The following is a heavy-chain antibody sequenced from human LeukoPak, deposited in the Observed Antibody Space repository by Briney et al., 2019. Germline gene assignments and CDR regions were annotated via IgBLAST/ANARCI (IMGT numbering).Heavy chain of an antibody. J-gene: IGHJ6*03. CDR2: INCHRDNT. CDR1: VCTFINYV. CDR3: SRDGDTGMVGGYYYYTDV. D-gene: IGHD5-18*01. Sequence: ALTLSCPSSVCTFINYVMSWLRQAPGKGLEGVAFINCHRDNTKYADSVKGRFTLSRNNSQNTLYLQMNNLRARDTALFYLSRDGDTGMVGGYYYYTDVWGKGTTVTVSS. V-gene: IGHV3-23*01.